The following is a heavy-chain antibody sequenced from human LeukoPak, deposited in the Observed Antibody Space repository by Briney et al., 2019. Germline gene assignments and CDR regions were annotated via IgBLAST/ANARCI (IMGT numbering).Heavy chain of an antibody. CDR3: ARNSGSYSFWFDP. D-gene: IGHD1-26*01. V-gene: IGHV1-2*06. CDR2: INPNSCGT. J-gene: IGHJ5*02. CDR1: GYTFTGYY. Sequence: ASVKVSCKASGYTFTGYYMHWVRQAPGQGLEGMGRINPNSCGTNYAQKFQGRVTMTRDTSISTAYMELSRLRSDDTAVYYCARNSGSYSFWFDPWGQGTLVTVSS.